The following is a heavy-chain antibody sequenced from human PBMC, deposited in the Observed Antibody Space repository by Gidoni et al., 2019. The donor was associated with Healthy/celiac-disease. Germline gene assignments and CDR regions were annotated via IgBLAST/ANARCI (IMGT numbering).Heavy chain of an antibody. CDR2: IYYSGST. CDR1: GGSIRSSSYY. CDR3: ARILYYYGSGSTDY. J-gene: IGHJ4*02. V-gene: IGHV4-39*01. D-gene: IGHD3-10*01. Sequence: QLQLPGSGPGLVKPSGTLSLPCTVSGGSIRSSSYYWGWIRQPPGKGLEWIGSIYYSGSTYYNPSLKSRVTISVDTSKNQFSLKLSSVTAADTAVYYCARILYYYGSGSTDYWGQGTLVTVSS.